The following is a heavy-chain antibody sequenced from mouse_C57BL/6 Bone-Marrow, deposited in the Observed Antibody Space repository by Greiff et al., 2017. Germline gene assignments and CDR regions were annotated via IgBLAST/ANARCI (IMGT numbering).Heavy chain of an antibody. CDR2: IYPGSGST. J-gene: IGHJ2*01. CDR1: GYTFTSYW. Sequence: QVHVKQPGAELVKPGASVKMSCKASGYTFTSYWINWVKQRPGQGLEWIGDIYPGSGSTNYNEKFKSKATLTVDTSSSTAYMQLSILKSADSAIYYCARETPTVVAIDYWGQGTTLTVSS. CDR3: ARETPTVVAIDY. V-gene: IGHV1-55*01. D-gene: IGHD1-1*01.